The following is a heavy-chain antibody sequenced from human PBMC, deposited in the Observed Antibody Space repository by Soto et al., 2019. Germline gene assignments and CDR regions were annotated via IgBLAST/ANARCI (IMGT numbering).Heavy chain of an antibody. D-gene: IGHD3-10*01. Sequence: QVQLVESGGGVVQPGRSLRLSCAASGFIFSNYAMHWVRQAPGQGLEWVALIWSDGSYENYAESGKGRFTISRDNSKNAMYVQMTSLSLEDTAVYFCARGTGSGSFLIDYWGQGTLVTGSS. CDR3: ARGTGSGSFLIDY. CDR2: IWSDGSYE. V-gene: IGHV3-33*01. J-gene: IGHJ4*02. CDR1: GFIFSNYA.